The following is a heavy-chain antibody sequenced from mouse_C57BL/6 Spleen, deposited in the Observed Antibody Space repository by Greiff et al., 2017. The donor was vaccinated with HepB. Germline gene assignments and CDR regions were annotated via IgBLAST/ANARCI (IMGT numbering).Heavy chain of an antibody. Sequence: QVQLKQPGAELVRPGSSVKLSCKASGYTFTSYWMDWVNQRPGQGLEWIGNIYPSDSETHYNQKFKDKATLTVDKSSSTAYMQLSSLTSEDSAVYYCATYSNSLAWFAYWGQGTLVTVSA. CDR2: IYPSDSET. J-gene: IGHJ3*01. CDR1: GYTFTSYW. D-gene: IGHD2-5*01. V-gene: IGHV1-61*01. CDR3: ATYSNSLAWFAY.